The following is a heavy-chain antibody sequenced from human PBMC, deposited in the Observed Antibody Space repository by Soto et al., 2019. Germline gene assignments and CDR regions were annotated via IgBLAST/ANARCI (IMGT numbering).Heavy chain of an antibody. J-gene: IGHJ6*02. D-gene: IGHD3-10*01. Sequence: QVQLEQSGAEVKKPGASVKVSCKASGYTFTEYYIHWVRQAPEQGLVWMGWINPNSGGTKYAQKVQGWVTLTRYTSISTAYMELSSLKSDDTAVYYCARRIGGGGDYYYGMDVWGQGTTVTVSS. CDR1: GYTFTEYY. CDR2: INPNSGGT. CDR3: ARRIGGGGDYYYGMDV. V-gene: IGHV1-2*04.